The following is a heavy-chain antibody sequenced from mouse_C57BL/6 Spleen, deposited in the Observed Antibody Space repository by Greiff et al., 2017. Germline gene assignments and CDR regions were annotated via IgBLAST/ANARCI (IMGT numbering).Heavy chain of an antibody. CDR3: ARDALFG. J-gene: IGHJ1*03. Sequence: VQLQQPGAELVMPGASVKLSCKASGYTFTSYWMHWVKQRPGQGLEWIGEIDPSDSYTNYNQKFKGKSTLTVDKSSSTAYMQLSSLTSEDSAVYYCARDALFGWGTGTTVTVSS. CDR1: GYTFTSYW. CDR2: IDPSDSYT. V-gene: IGHV1-69*01.